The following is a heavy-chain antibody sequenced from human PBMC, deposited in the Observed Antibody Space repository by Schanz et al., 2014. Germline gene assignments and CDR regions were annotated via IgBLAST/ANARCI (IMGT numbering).Heavy chain of an antibody. CDR1: EFSFSSSG. Sequence: EVQLLESGGGLAQPRGSLRLSCAASEFSFSSSGMNWVRQAPGKGLEWVSYISSSSSTIYYADSVKGRFTISRDNSKNTLFLQMSSLRAEDTAVYYCARDGDFDYWGQGTLVTVSS. J-gene: IGHJ4*02. V-gene: IGHV3-48*01. CDR3: ARDGDFDY. CDR2: ISSSSSTI.